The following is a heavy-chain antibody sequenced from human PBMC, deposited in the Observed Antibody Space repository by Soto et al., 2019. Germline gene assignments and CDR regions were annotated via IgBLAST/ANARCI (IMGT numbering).Heavy chain of an antibody. CDR2: IYYSGST. CDR3: ARVGGVAARTFDY. Sequence: SETLSLTCTVSGGSINDFYWSWIRQPPGKGLECIGYIYYSGSTDYNPSLKGRVTISVDTSKNQFSLKLRSVTAADTAVYYCARVGGVAARTFDYWGQGTLVTVSS. J-gene: IGHJ4*02. CDR1: GGSINDFY. V-gene: IGHV4-59*01. D-gene: IGHD6-6*01.